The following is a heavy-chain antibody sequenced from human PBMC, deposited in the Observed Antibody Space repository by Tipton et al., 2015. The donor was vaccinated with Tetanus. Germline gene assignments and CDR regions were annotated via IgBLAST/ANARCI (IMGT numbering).Heavy chain of an antibody. D-gene: IGHD2-15*01. CDR1: GFSLSTSGMR. J-gene: IGHJ4*02. V-gene: IGHV2-70*04. CDR3: ARIGGYCSGGSCSAPFDY. Sequence: LVKPTQTLTLTCTFSGFSLSTSGMRVSWIRQPPGKALEWLARIDWDDDKFYSTSLKTRLTISKDTSKNQVVLTMTNMDPVDTATYYCARIGGYCSGGSCSAPFDYWGQGTLVTVSS. CDR2: IDWDDDK.